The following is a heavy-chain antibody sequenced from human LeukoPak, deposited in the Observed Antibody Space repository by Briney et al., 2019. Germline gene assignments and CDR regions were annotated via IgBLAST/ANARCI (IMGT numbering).Heavy chain of an antibody. V-gene: IGHV4-4*07. Sequence: SETLSLTCTVSGGSISSYYWSWIRQPAGNGLEWIGRIYTSGSTNYNPSLKSRVTMSVDTSKNQFSLKLSSVTAADTAVYYCARGCSSTSCYYGGEFDYWGQGTLVTVSS. CDR3: ARGCSSTSCYYGGEFDY. D-gene: IGHD2-2*01. J-gene: IGHJ4*02. CDR1: GGSISSYY. CDR2: IYTSGST.